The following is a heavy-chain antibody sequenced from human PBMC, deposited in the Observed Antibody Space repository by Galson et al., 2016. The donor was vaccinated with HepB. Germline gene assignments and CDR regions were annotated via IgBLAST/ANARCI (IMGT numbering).Heavy chain of an antibody. Sequence: SVKVSCKASGYTFTRYGINWVRQAPGQGLEWMGWISTYNGNTHYAQKLQGRVTMTTDTSTSTAYMELRSLRSDDTAMYYCAREHSGYEGITDFDYWGQGTLVTVSS. J-gene: IGHJ4*02. V-gene: IGHV1-18*01. CDR1: GYTFTRYG. CDR2: ISTYNGNT. CDR3: AREHSGYEGITDFDY. D-gene: IGHD5-12*01.